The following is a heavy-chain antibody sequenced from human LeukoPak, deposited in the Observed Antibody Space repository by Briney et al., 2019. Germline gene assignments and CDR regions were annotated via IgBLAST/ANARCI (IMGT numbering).Heavy chain of an antibody. CDR2: IMPIFGTA. D-gene: IGHD3-22*01. V-gene: IGHV1-69*05. J-gene: IGHJ4*02. CDR3: ARVGSSGYLY. Sequence: SVKVSCKASGGTFSSYAISWVRQAPGQGLEWMGGIMPIFGTANYAQKFQGRVTMTRNTSISTAYMELSSLRSEDTAVYYCARVGSSGYLYWGQGTLVTVSS. CDR1: GGTFSSYA.